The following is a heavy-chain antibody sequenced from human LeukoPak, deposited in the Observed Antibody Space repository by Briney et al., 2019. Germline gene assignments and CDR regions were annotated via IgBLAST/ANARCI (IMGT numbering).Heavy chain of an antibody. CDR3: ARSWLGYCGGATCVGVDY. V-gene: IGHV5-51*01. D-gene: IGHD2-15*01. J-gene: IGHJ4*02. CDR2: IFPGDSDT. Sequence: GESLKISCKGSGYSFTNYWIGWVRQMPGKGLEWMGIIFPGDSDTRYSPSFQGQVTISADKSISTAYLQWSSLKASDTAMCYCARSWLGYCGGATCVGVDYWGQGTLVTVSS. CDR1: GYSFTNYW.